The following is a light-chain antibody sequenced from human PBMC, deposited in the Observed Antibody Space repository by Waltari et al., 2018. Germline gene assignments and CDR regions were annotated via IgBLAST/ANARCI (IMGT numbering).Light chain of an antibody. CDR2: QDN. V-gene: IGLV3-1*01. Sequence: SYELTQPPSVSVSPGQTATITCSGNKWGEKFACWYQRRPGQSPLLVIYQDNKRPSGIPDRFSGSNSGNTATLTITGTQPIDEADYYCQAWDSNIVIFGGGTKLTVL. J-gene: IGLJ2*01. CDR3: QAWDSNIVI. CDR1: KWGEKF.